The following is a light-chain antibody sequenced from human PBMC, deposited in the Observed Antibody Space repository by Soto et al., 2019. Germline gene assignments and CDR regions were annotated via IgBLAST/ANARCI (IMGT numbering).Light chain of an antibody. CDR2: DTT. CDR3: LLFYTDIRV. V-gene: IGLV7-46*01. J-gene: IGLJ2*01. Sequence: QAVVTQEPSLTVSPGGTVTLTCGSSTGAVTSGHYPYWFQQKPGQAHRTLIYDTTNKHSWTPARFSGSLLGGKAALTLSGAQPEDEADYYCLLFYTDIRVFGGGTKLTVL. CDR1: TGAVTSGHY.